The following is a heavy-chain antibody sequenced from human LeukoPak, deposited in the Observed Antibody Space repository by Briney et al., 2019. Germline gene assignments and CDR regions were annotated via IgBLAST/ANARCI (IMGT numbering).Heavy chain of an antibody. CDR2: TYYRSKWYN. D-gene: IGHD3-10*01. J-gene: IGHJ5*02. CDR3: ARAEYYYGSGSYNWFDP. Sequence: SQTLSLTCAISGDSVSSNSAAWNWIRQPPSRGLEWLGRTYYRSKWYNHYAVSVKSRITINPDTSKNQFSLQLISVTPEDTAVYYCARAEYYYGSGSYNWFDPWGQGTLVTVSS. V-gene: IGHV6-1*01. CDR1: GDSVSSNSAA.